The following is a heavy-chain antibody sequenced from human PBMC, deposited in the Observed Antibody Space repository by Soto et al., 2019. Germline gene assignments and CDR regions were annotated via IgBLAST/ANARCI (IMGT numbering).Heavy chain of an antibody. CDR3: ARDMHAGFTHYFDP. V-gene: IGHV4-39*07. Sequence: SATLSLTCTVSGGSISSSSYYWGWIRQPPGKGLEWIGSIYYSGSTYYNPSLKSRVTISVDTSKNQFSLKLSSVTAADTAVYYCARDMHAGFTHYFDPWGQGTLVTVSS. D-gene: IGHD1-26*01. CDR2: IYYSGST. J-gene: IGHJ5*02. CDR1: GGSISSSSYY.